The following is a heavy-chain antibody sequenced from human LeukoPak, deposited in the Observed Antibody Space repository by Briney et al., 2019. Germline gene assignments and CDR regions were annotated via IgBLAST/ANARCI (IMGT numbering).Heavy chain of an antibody. V-gene: IGHV3-74*01. J-gene: IGHJ4*02. Sequence: PGGSLRLSCAASGFSFRNYWMHWVRQAPGKGLVWVSRIDSDGRTTSYADSVKGRFTFSRDTSKNTLFLQMNSLRADDTAIYYCAKAAVYSRNWTPFDDWGQGTLVTVSS. CDR1: GFSFRNYW. CDR3: AKAAVYSRNWTPFDD. D-gene: IGHD6-13*01. CDR2: IDSDGRTT.